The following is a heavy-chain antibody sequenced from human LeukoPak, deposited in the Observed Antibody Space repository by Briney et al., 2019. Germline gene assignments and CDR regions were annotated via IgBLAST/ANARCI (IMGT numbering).Heavy chain of an antibody. D-gene: IGHD5-18*01. J-gene: IGHJ5*02. V-gene: IGHV5-51*01. CDR1: EDSFTNYW. CDR2: IYPGDSDT. Sequence: GESLKISCKGSEDSFTNYWIGWVRQMPGKGLEWMGIIYPGDSDTRYSSSFQGQVTISADKSINTAYLQWSSLKASDTAMYYCARLGSGTAMVSRYGWFDPWGQGTLVTVSS. CDR3: ARLGSGTAMVSRYGWFDP.